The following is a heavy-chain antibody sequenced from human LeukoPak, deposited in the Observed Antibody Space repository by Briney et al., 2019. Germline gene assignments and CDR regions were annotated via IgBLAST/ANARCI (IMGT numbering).Heavy chain of an antibody. CDR2: IWYDGSNK. D-gene: IGHD7-27*01. V-gene: IGHV3-33*01. CDR3: ARSWPGDAFDI. CDR1: GFTFSSYG. J-gene: IGHJ3*02. Sequence: PGGSLRLSCAASGFTFSSYGMHWVRQAPGKGLEWVAAIWYDGSNKYYADSVKGRFTISRDNSKNTLYLQMNSLRAEDTAVYYCARSWPGDAFDIWGQGTMVTVSS.